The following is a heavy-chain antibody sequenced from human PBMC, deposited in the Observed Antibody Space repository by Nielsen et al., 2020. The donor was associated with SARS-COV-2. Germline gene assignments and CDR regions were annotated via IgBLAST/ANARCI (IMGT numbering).Heavy chain of an antibody. J-gene: IGHJ2*01. CDR1: GFSISKFG. CDR3: ARGPLYWYFDL. V-gene: IGHV3-30*12. D-gene: IGHD3-16*02. Sequence: GESLKISCEASGFSISKFGMHWVRQAPGKGLDWVTFISYDGSVKYYSNSVKGRFTISTDMSKNTLFLQMNSLRPEDTGVYYCARGPLYWYFDLWGRGTLVTVSS. CDR2: ISYDGSVK.